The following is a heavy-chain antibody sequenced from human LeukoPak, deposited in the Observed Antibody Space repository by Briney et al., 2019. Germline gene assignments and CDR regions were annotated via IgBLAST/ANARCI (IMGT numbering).Heavy chain of an antibody. V-gene: IGHV1-46*01. Sequence: ASVKVSCKASGYTFTSYYIHWVRQAPGQGLEWMGIINPSGGSTSYAQKFQGRVTMTRDTSTSTVYMELSSLRAEDTAVYYCARDVSGELGYCSGGSCYGPDYWGQGTLVTVSS. CDR1: GYTFTSYY. J-gene: IGHJ4*02. CDR3: ARDVSGELGYCSGGSCYGPDY. D-gene: IGHD2-15*01. CDR2: INPSGGST.